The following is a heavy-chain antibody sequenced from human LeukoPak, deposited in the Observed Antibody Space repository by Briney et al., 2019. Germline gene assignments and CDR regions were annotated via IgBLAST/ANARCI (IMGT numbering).Heavy chain of an antibody. CDR3: AREGYYGSGSPPSLYFDY. V-gene: IGHV3-30-3*01. Sequence: GGSLRLACAASGFTFRNYVVHWVRQAPGKGLEWVAVTSSDLNVKLYADSVKGRFTISRDNSRSTLYLQMNSLRPEDTAIYYCAREGYYGSGSPPSLYFDYWGQGTLVTVSS. J-gene: IGHJ4*02. CDR2: TSSDLNVK. CDR1: GFTFRNYV. D-gene: IGHD3-10*01.